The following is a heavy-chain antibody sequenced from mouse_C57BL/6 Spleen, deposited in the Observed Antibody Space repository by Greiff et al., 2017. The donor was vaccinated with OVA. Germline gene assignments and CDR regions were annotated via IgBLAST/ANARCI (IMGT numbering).Heavy chain of an antibody. D-gene: IGHD3-2*02. CDR2: INPSNGGT. Sequence: QVQLQQPGTDLVKPGASVKLSCKASGYTFTSYWMHWVKQRPGQGLEWIGNINPSNGGTNYNEKFKSKATLTVDKSSSTAYMQLSSLTSEDSAVYDCERGGAQAYYFDYWGQGTTLTVSS. J-gene: IGHJ2*01. CDR1: GYTFTSYW. V-gene: IGHV1-53*01. CDR3: ERGGAQAYYFDY.